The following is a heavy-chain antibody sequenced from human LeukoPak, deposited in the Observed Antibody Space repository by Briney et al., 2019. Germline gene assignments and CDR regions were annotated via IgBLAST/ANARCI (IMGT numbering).Heavy chain of an antibody. D-gene: IGHD6-13*01. CDR1: GFTFSSYG. CDR2: ISGSGGST. CDR3: ANAYSSSWYWNY. V-gene: IGHV3-23*01. Sequence: GGSLRHSCAASGFTFSSYGMHWVRQAPGKGLEGVSAISGSGGSTYYADSVKGRFTISRDNSKNTLYLQMNSLRAEDTAVYYCANAYSSSWYWNYWGQGTLVTVSS. J-gene: IGHJ4*02.